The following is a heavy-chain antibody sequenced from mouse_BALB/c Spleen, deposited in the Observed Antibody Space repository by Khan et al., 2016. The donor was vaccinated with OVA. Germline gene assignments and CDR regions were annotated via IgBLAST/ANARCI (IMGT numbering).Heavy chain of an antibody. V-gene: IGHV5-6*01. D-gene: IGHD1-1*01. CDR3: ARLAYYYNSEGFAY. Sequence: EVELVESGGDFVRPGGSLKLSCAASGFTFSTYGMSWVRQTPDKRLEWVATINTGGAYTYYPDSVKGRFTISRDNAKNTLYLQLSSLKSEDTAIYSCARLAYYYNSEGFAYWGQGTLVTVSA. J-gene: IGHJ3*01. CDR1: GFTFSTYG. CDR2: INTGGAYT.